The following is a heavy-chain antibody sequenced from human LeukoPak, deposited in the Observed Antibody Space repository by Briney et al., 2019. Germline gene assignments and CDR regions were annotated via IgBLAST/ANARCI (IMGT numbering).Heavy chain of an antibody. CDR2: ISGSGGET. CDR3: ARDPSSAYYLEYLHH. V-gene: IGHV3-23*01. J-gene: IGHJ1*01. CDR1: GFTFSSYA. Sequence: GGSLRLSCAASGFTFSSYAMTWVRQAPGKGLEWVSAISGSGGETYYADSVKGRFTISRDNSKNTPYLQINSLRAEDTAVYYCARDPSSAYYLEYLHHWGQGTLVTVSS. D-gene: IGHD3-22*01.